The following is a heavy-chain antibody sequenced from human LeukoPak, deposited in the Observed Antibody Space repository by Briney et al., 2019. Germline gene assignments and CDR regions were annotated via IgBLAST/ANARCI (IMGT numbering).Heavy chain of an antibody. CDR2: IYYSGIT. V-gene: IGHV4-39*01. J-gene: IGHJ4*02. D-gene: IGHD6-13*01. CDR3: ANLLAAAADY. CDR1: GGSINNNHYY. Sequence: SETLSLTCAVSGGSINNNHYYWGWIRQPPGKGLEWIGSIYYSGITYYNPYLKSRVTISVDTSKNQFSLKLSSVTAADTAVYYCANLLAAAADYWGQGTLVTVSS.